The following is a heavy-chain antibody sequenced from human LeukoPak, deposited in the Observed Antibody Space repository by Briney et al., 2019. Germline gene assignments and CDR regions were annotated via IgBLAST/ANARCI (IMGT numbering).Heavy chain of an antibody. CDR3: ASQSLGYCSSTSCYNYYDFWSGHYYYYGMDV. CDR2: INHSGST. D-gene: IGHD2-2*02. V-gene: IGHV4-34*01. Sequence: SETLSPTCAVYGGSFSGYYWSWIRQPPGKGLEWIGEINHSGSTNYNPSLKSRVTISVDTSKNQFSLKLSSVTAADTAVYYCASQSLGYCSSTSCYNYYDFWSGHYYYYGMDVWGQGTTVTVSS. J-gene: IGHJ6*02. CDR1: GGSFSGYY.